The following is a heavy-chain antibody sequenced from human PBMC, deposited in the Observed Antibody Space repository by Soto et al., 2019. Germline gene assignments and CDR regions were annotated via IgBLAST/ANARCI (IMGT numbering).Heavy chain of an antibody. V-gene: IGHV4-30-4*01. J-gene: IGHJ4*02. CDR1: GGSISSGDYY. CDR3: ARAPVLRFLEWLPNGLDY. Sequence: SETLSLTCTVSGGSISSGDYYWSWIRQPPGKGLEWIGYIYYSGSTYYNPSLKSRVTISVDTSKNQFSLKLSSVTAADTAVYYCARAPVLRFLEWLPNGLDYWGQGTLVTVSS. CDR2: IYYSGST. D-gene: IGHD3-3*01.